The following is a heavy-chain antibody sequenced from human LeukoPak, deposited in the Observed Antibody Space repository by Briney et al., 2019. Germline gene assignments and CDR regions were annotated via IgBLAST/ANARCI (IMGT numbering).Heavy chain of an antibody. D-gene: IGHD3-10*01. CDR3: AKSGIERELLEY. V-gene: IGHV3-30*02. J-gene: IGHJ4*02. CDR2: MQYDGSDK. CDR1: GFVFSSYG. Sequence: GGSLRLSCAASGFVFSSYGMHWVRQAPGKGLEWVAFMQYDGSDKYYGDSVKGRFTISRDNSKNKLDLQMNSLRAEDTAVYYCAKSGIERELLEYWGQGTLVTVSS.